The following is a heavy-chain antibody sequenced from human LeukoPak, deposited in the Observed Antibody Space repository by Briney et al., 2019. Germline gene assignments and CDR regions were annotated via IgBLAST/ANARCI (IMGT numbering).Heavy chain of an antibody. D-gene: IGHD3-9*01. CDR3: ARGGYFDWLLKDY. CDR2: IWYDGSNK. V-gene: IGHV3-33*01. Sequence: AGGSLRLSCAASGFTFSSYGMHWVRQAPGKGLEWVAVIWYDGSNKYYADSVKGRFTISRDNSKNTLYLQMNSLRAEDTAVYYCARGGYFDWLLKDYWGQGTLVTASS. CDR1: GFTFSSYG. J-gene: IGHJ4*02.